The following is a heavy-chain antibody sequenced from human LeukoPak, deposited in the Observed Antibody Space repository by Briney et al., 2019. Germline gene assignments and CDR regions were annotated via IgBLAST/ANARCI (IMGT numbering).Heavy chain of an antibody. D-gene: IGHD3-22*01. V-gene: IGHV1-18*01. CDR1: GYTFTSYG. CDR2: ISAYNGNT. Sequence: ASVKVSCKASGYTFTSYGISWVRQAPGQGLEWMGWISAYNGNTNYAQKLQGRVTMTTDTSTSTAYMELRSLRSDGTAVYYCARDREPLYYYDSHDAFDIWGQGTMVTVSS. CDR3: ARDREPLYYYDSHDAFDI. J-gene: IGHJ3*02.